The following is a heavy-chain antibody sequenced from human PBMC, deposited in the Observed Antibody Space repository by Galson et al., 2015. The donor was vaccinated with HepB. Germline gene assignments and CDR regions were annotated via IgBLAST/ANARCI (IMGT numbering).Heavy chain of an antibody. V-gene: IGHV3-30*18. CDR2: ISYDGSNK. Sequence: SLRLSCAAPGFTFSSYGMHWVRQAPGKGLEWVAAISYDGSNKNYADSVKGRFTISRDNSKNTLYLQMNSLRAEDTAVYHCAKDRAAAGDHYYYGMDVWGQGTTVTVSS. J-gene: IGHJ6*02. CDR3: AKDRAAAGDHYYYGMDV. D-gene: IGHD6-13*01. CDR1: GFTFSSYG.